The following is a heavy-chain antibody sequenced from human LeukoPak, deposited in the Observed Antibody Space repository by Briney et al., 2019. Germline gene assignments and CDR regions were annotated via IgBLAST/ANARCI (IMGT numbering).Heavy chain of an antibody. D-gene: IGHD6-19*01. CDR1: GFTFSNFA. V-gene: IGHV3-23*01. CDR3: VSQRDHRVAVAGSFDN. Sequence: GGSLRLSCAASGFTFSNFAMSWVRQTPGMGLAWLSAISPDGNYIYYADSVKGRFTTSRDNSKNTLYLQMTSLRVEDTAVYFCVSQRDHRVAVAGSFDNWGQGTLISVS. CDR2: ISPDGNYI. J-gene: IGHJ4*02.